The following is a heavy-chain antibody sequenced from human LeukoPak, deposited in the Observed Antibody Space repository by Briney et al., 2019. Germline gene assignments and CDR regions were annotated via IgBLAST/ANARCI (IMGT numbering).Heavy chain of an antibody. CDR2: IKSDEITT. CDR3: AQSTGWYSKSWYSVF. CDR1: GFTFSSYYW. V-gene: IGHV3-74*01. J-gene: IGHJ4*02. D-gene: IGHD1-26*01. Sequence: GGSLRLSCAASGFTFSSYYWMHWVRQAPGKGLVWVSRIKSDEITTNYADSVKGRFTISRDNSKSTLYLQMNSLRAEDTAVYYCAQSTGWYSKSWYSVFWGQGTLVIVSS.